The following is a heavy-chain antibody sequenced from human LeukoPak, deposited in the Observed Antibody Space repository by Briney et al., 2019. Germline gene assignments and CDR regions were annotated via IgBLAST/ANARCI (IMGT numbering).Heavy chain of an antibody. CDR2: ISGSGGST. Sequence: GGSLRLSCAASGFXFSSYXXXWXXXXXXXXXXXXXXISGSGGSTYYADSVKGRFTISRDNSKNTLYLQMNSLRAEDTAVYYCAKGGYYYDSSGYLDIWGQGTMVTVSS. V-gene: IGHV3-23*01. J-gene: IGHJ3*02. D-gene: IGHD3-22*01. CDR3: AKGGYYYDSSGYLDI. CDR1: GFXFSSYX.